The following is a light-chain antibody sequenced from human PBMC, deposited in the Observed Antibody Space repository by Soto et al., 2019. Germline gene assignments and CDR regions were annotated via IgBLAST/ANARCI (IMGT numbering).Light chain of an antibody. J-gene: IGKJ1*01. CDR1: QSLLH. CDR2: WAS. Sequence: DIVMTQSPDSLAVSLGERATINCKSSQSLLHLAWYQQKPGQPPKLLIYWASTRESGVPDRFSGSASGTDFTLTISSLRAEDGAVYYCQQYYTTPVTFGQGTKVELK. CDR3: QQYYTTPVT. V-gene: IGKV4-1*01.